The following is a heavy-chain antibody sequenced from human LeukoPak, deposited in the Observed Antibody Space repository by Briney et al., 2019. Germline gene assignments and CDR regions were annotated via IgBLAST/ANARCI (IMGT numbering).Heavy chain of an antibody. CDR1: GFTFSRYS. V-gene: IGHV3-33*06. CDR3: AKHRENYGDSCLDDY. D-gene: IGHD4-17*01. J-gene: IGHJ4*02. Sequence: GSLRLSCAASGFTFSRYSMQLVRQTPGKGLEWVAVIWYDGSNKNYADSVKGRFIISRDNSKNTLYLQMNSLRAEDTAVYYCAKHRENYGDSCLDDYWGQGTLVTVSS. CDR2: IWYDGSNK.